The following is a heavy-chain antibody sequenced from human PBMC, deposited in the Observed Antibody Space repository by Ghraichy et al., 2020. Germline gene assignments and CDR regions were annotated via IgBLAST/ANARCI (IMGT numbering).Heavy chain of an antibody. Sequence: GGSLRLSCAASGFTFSSYAMHWVRQAPGKGLEWVAVISYDGSNKYYADSVKGRFTISRDNSKNTLYLQMNSLRAEDTAVYYCARGYAPNAFDIWGQGTMVTVSS. V-gene: IGHV3-30*04. J-gene: IGHJ3*02. CDR1: GFTFSSYA. CDR2: ISYDGSNK. CDR3: ARGYAPNAFDI. D-gene: IGHD5-12*01.